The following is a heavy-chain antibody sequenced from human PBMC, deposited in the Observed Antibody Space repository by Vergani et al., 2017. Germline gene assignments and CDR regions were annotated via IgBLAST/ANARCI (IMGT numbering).Heavy chain of an antibody. D-gene: IGHD4-17*01. CDR2: ISGSGGST. Sequence: EVQLLESGGGLLQPGGSLRLSCAASGFTFSSYAMNWVRQAPGKGLEWVSSISGSGGSTYYADSVKGRFTISRDNSKNTLYLQMNTLRDEDTAIYYCARGARDYGELGDVWGQGTLVTVSS. CDR3: ARGARDYGELGDV. J-gene: IGHJ4*02. V-gene: IGHV3-23*01. CDR1: GFTFSSYA.